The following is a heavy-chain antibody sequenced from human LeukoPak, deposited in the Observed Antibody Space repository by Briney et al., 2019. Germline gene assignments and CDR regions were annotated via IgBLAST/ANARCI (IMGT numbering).Heavy chain of an antibody. V-gene: IGHV1-2*04. D-gene: IGHD2-2*01. CDR1: GYTLTGYY. J-gene: IGHJ6*04. CDR3: ARGEATSRRPTSYYCMDV. Sequence: ASVTVSCKASGYTLTGYYMHWVGQAPGEGLEWMGWINPNRGGTNYAQTFQSWVTMTRDTSISTAYMELSTLRSDDTAVYYCARGEATSRRPTSYYCMDVCVKGTTVTVTS. CDR2: INPNRGGT.